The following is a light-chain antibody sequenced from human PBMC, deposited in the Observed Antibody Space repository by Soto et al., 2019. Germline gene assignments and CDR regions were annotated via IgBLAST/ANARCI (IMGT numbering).Light chain of an antibody. CDR3: QQRSNWPQ. V-gene: IGKV3-15*01. CDR1: QTVLSN. J-gene: IGKJ5*01. Sequence: EIVMTQSPATLSVSPGERATLSCRASQTVLSNLAWYQQKPGQAPRLLVYGASTRATGIPARFSGGGSGTDFTLTISSLQSEDFAVYYCQQRSNWPQFGQGTRLEIK. CDR2: GAS.